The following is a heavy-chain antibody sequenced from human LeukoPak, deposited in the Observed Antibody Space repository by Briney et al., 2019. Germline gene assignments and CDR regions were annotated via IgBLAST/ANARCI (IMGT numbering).Heavy chain of an antibody. CDR2: ISSSSSYI. J-gene: IGHJ5*02. V-gene: IGHV3-21*01. CDR1: GFTFSSYS. D-gene: IGHD2-2*01. CDR3: ARGPSPTSWYNWFDP. Sequence: GGSLRLSCAASGFTFSSYSMNWVRQAPGKGLEWVSSISSSSSYIYYADSVKGRFTISRDNAKNSLYLQMNSLRAEDTAVYCCARGPSPTSWYNWFDPWGQGTLVTVSS.